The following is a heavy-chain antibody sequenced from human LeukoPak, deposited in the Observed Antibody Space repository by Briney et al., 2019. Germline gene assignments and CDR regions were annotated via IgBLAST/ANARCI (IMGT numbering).Heavy chain of an antibody. CDR1: GFTLSTYT. V-gene: IGHV3-74*01. Sequence: GGSLRLSCAASGFTLSTYTMNWVRQAPGKGLVWVSRMNSDGRSINYADFVKGRFTISRDNAKNTLYLQMNSLRADDTAVYYCAREHFGFSYEFWGQGTLVAVSS. D-gene: IGHD3-16*01. CDR3: AREHFGFSYEF. CDR2: MNSDGRSI. J-gene: IGHJ4*02.